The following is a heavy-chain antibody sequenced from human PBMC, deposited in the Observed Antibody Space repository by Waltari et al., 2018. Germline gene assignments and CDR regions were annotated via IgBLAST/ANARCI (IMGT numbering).Heavy chain of an antibody. J-gene: IGHJ4*02. CDR3: ATQLVATIEEIYYFDY. D-gene: IGHD5-12*01. Sequence: QVTLKESGPALVKPTQTLTLTCTFSGFSLSTSGMRVSWIRQPPGKALEWLARIDWDDDKFYSTSLKTRLTISKDTSKNQVVLTMTNMYPVYTATYYCATQLVATIEEIYYFDYWGQGTLVTVSS. CDR2: IDWDDDK. V-gene: IGHV2-70*04. CDR1: GFSLSTSGMR.